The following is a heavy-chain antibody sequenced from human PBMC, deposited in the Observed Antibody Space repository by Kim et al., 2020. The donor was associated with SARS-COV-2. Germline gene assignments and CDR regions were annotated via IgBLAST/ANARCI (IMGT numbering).Heavy chain of an antibody. D-gene: IGHD3-22*01. Sequence: ASVKVSCKASGYTFTSYAMNWVRQAPGQGLEWMGWIKTNTGNPMYAQGFTGRFVFSLDISVSTTYLQISSLKAEDTAVYYCARDGYYFDSSGYYYRYFDLWGRGTLVTVSS. CDR2: IKTNTGNP. CDR1: GYTFTSYA. CDR3: ARDGYYFDSSGYYYRYFDL. V-gene: IGHV7-4-1*02. J-gene: IGHJ2*01.